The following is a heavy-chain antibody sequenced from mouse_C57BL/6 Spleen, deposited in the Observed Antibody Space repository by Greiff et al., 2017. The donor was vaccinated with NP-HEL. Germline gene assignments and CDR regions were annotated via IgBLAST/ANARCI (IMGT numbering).Heavy chain of an antibody. D-gene: IGHD1-1*01. CDR3: AKSYYYEQSSGDRDAMDY. V-gene: IGHV2-2*01. CDR1: GFSLTSYG. Sequence: QVQLQQSGPGLVQPSQSLSITCTVSGFSLTSYGVHWVRQSPGKGLEWLGVIWSGGSTDYNAAFISRLSISKDNSKSQVFFKMNSLQADDTAIYYCAKSYYYEQSSGDRDAMDYWGQGTSVTVSS. CDR2: IWSGGST. J-gene: IGHJ4*01.